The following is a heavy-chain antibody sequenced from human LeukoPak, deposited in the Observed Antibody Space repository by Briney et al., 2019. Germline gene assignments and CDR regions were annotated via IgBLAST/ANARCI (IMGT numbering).Heavy chain of an antibody. CDR2: FDPEGGGT. J-gene: IGHJ3*02. Sequence: VASVKVSCKVSGYTHTELSMHWVRQAPGKGLEWMGGFDPEGGGTIYAQKFQGRVTMTEDTSTDTAYMELSSLRSEDTAVYYCATDDYGGKTLLGAFDIWGQGTMVTVSS. D-gene: IGHD4-23*01. CDR3: ATDDYGGKTLLGAFDI. CDR1: GYTHTELS. V-gene: IGHV1-24*01.